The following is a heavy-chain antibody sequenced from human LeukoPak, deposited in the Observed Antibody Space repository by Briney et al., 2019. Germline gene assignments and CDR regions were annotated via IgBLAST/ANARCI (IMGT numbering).Heavy chain of an antibody. V-gene: IGHV3-11*01. CDR3: ASQVHLIAAYI. CDR1: GFTFSDYY. Sequence: GGSLRLSCAASGFTFSDYYMSWIRQAPGRGLEWVSYISSSGSTIYYADSVKGRFTISRDNAKNSLYLQMNSLRAEDTAVYYCASQVHLIAAYIWGQGTMVTVSS. J-gene: IGHJ3*02. D-gene: IGHD6-6*01. CDR2: ISSSGSTI.